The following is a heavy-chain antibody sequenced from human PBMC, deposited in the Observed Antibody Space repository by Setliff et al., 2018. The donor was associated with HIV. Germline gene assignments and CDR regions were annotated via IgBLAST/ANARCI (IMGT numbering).Heavy chain of an antibody. D-gene: IGHD3-3*01. CDR3: ARGRLYNTALDY. CDR2: IYSGGST. V-gene: IGHV3-66*02. J-gene: IGHJ4*02. CDR1: GFTVSTYY. Sequence: PGGSLRLSCAASGFTVSTYYMSWVRQAPGKGLEWVSTIYSGGSTYHADSVKGRFTLSRDTSKNTLFIQMYSLRPEDTAVYYCARGRLYNTALDYWGQGTLVTVSS.